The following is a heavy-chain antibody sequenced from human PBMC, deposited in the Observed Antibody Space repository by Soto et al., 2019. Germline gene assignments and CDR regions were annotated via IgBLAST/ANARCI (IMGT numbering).Heavy chain of an antibody. J-gene: IGHJ4*02. CDR1: GYSFTGYY. CDR3: ARGDYGTGGYPFPYFDY. CDR2: INPDSGAT. V-gene: IGHV1-2*02. Sequence: HEHLVQSGAEVKRPGASLKVSCKASGYSFTGYYIHWVRQAPGQGLEWMGWINPDSGATNYAQNFQGRVTLTSDTSISTASMDLTSLTXXXXAVYYCARGDYGTGGYPFPYFDYWGQGTL. D-gene: IGHD2-8*02.